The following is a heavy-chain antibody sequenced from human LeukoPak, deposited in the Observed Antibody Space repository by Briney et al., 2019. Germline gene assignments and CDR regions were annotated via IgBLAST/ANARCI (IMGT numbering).Heavy chain of an antibody. CDR3: ARDSAYSSSLYYFEY. CDR2: INPHSGGT. D-gene: IGHD6-6*01. CDR1: GYTFTDYY. V-gene: IGHV1-2*02. J-gene: IGHJ4*02. Sequence: ASVTVSCKASGYTFTDYYMHWVRQAPGQGLEWMGWINPHSGGTNYAQKFQGRVTMTRDTSISTVYMEVSRLRSDDTAVYYCARDSAYSSSLYYFEYWGRGTLVTVSS.